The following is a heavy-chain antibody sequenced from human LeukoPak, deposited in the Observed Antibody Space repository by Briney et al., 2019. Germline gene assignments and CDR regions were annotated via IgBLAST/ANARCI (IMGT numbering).Heavy chain of an antibody. J-gene: IGHJ5*02. CDR3: ARGPPDGYCSSTSCHWSWFDP. D-gene: IGHD2-2*03. V-gene: IGHV1-8*01. CDR2: MNPNSGNT. Sequence: GASVKVSCKASGYTFTSYDINWVRQATGQGLEWMGWMNPNSGNTGYAQKFQGRVTMTRNTSISTAYMELSSLRSEDAAVYYCARGPPDGYCSSTSCHWSWFDPWGQGTLVTVSS. CDR1: GYTFTSYD.